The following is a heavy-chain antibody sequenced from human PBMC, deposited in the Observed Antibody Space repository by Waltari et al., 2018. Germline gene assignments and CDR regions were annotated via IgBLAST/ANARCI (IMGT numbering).Heavy chain of an antibody. Sequence: QVQLQQWGAGLLKPSETLSLTCAVYGGSFSGYYWSWIRKPPGQGLEWIGEINHSGSTNYNPSLKSRVTISVDTSKNQFSLKLSSVTAADTAVYYCARGPVLCSSTSCYGADDYWGQGTLVTVSS. J-gene: IGHJ4*02. CDR3: ARGPVLCSSTSCYGADDY. CDR2: INHSGST. D-gene: IGHD2-2*01. V-gene: IGHV4-34*01. CDR1: GGSFSGYY.